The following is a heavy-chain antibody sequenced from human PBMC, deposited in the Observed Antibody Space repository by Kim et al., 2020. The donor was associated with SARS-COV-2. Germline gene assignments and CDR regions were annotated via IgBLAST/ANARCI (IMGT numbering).Heavy chain of an antibody. V-gene: IGHV3-53*01. CDR3: ARDQQRSGGSSSELPLYYYYYGMDV. Sequence: GGSLRLSCAASGFTVSSNYMSWVRQAPGKGLEWVSVIYSGGSTYYADSVKGRFTISRDNSKNTLYLQMNSLRAEDTAVYYCARDQQRSGGSSSELPLYYYYYGMDVWGQGTTVTVSS. J-gene: IGHJ6*02. CDR2: IYSGGST. D-gene: IGHD6-6*01. CDR1: GFTVSSNY.